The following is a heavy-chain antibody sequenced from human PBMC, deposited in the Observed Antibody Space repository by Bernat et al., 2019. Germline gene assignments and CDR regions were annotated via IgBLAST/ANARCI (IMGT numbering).Heavy chain of an antibody. J-gene: IGHJ5*02. D-gene: IGHD1-7*01. CDR2: ISAYNGNT. Sequence: QVQLVQSGAEVKKPGASVKVSCKASGYTFTSYGISWVRQAPGQGLEWMGWISAYNGNTNYAQKLQGRVTMTTDTSTSTAYMELRSLRSDDTAVYYCARVFLEPGTNSFERFDPWGQGTLVTVSS. CDR3: ARVFLEPGTNSFERFDP. CDR1: GYTFTSYG. V-gene: IGHV1-18*01.